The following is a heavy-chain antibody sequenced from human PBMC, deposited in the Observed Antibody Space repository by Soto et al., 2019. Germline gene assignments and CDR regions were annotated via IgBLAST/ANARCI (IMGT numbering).Heavy chain of an antibody. D-gene: IGHD3-3*01. V-gene: IGHV4-59*01. Sequence: SETLSLTCTVSGGSITNYYWSWIRQPPGKRLEYIGYMYYSGNTHYNPSLKSRVTISGDASKNQFSLKLRSVTAADTAVYYCVGGLSEWGRIDFGGQGTLVTVSS. CDR1: GGSITNYY. J-gene: IGHJ4*02. CDR2: MYYSGNT. CDR3: VGGLSEWGRIDF.